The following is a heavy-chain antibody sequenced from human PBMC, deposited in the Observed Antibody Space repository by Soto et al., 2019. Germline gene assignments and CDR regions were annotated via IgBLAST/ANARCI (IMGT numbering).Heavy chain of an antibody. CDR3: ASRHSSPDSDY. Sequence: QVQLQESGPGLVKPSQTLSLTCTVSGGSISSGDYYWSWIRQPPGKGLEWIGSIYYSGSTSYNPSLKXAXTXSXXAPQTQLSLKLSSVPAAATAVYYWASRHSSPDSDYWGQGTLVTVSS. D-gene: IGHD6-13*01. V-gene: IGHV4-30-4*01. CDR2: IYYSGST. J-gene: IGHJ4*02. CDR1: GGSISSGDYY.